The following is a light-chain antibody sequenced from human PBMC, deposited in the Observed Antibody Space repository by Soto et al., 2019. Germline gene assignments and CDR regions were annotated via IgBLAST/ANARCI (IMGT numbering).Light chain of an antibody. CDR3: QHSYSTPRT. CDR1: QSISSY. J-gene: IGKJ1*01. CDR2: TES. Sequence: DIQMTQSPSSLSASVGDRVTITCRASQSISSYLNWYQQKPGKAPKLLSYTESSLQSGVPPRFSGSGSGTDFTLTISSLQPEDFSTYYCQHSYSTPRTFGQGTKVEIK. V-gene: IGKV1-39*01.